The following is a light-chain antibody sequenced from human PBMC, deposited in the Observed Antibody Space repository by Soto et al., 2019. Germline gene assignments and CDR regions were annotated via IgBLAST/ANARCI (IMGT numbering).Light chain of an antibody. J-gene: IGKJ3*01. CDR2: GAS. CDR1: QNISSNY. Sequence: EVVLTQSPGTLSLSAGERATLSCRAGQNISSNYLAWYQQKPGQAPRLLIYGASSRATDIPDRFSGGGSGTDFTLTVNRLEPEDFAVYYCQQYGTSPFTCGPGTRVDIK. CDR3: QQYGTSPFT. V-gene: IGKV3-20*01.